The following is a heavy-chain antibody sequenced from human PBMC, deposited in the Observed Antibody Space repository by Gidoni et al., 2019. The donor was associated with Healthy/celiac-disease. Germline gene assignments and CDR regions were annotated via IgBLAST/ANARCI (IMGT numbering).Heavy chain of an antibody. V-gene: IGHV1-69*01. CDR3: ARAVAGQIDY. Sequence: QVKLVQSGAEVKKPGSSVKVSCKASGGTFSSYAISWVRQASGQALEWMGGIVPIFGTANYAQKFQGRVTITADEATSTAYLELSSLRSEDAAVYYSARAVAGQIDYWGQGTLVTVSS. CDR1: GGTFSSYA. CDR2: IVPIFGTA. D-gene: IGHD6-19*01. J-gene: IGHJ4*02.